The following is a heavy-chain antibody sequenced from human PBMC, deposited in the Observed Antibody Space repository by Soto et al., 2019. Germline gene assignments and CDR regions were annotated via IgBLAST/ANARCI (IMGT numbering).Heavy chain of an antibody. D-gene: IGHD2-15*01. V-gene: IGHV1-3*01. CDR1: GYTFTSYA. CDR3: ARDRYCSGGSCPRNFFDY. CDR2: INAGNGNT. Sequence: ASVKVSCKASGYTFTSYAMHWVRQAPGQRLEWMGWINAGNGNTKYSQKFQGRVTITRDTSASTAYMELSSLRSEDTAVYYCARDRYCSGGSCPRNFFDYWGKGTLVTVSS. J-gene: IGHJ4*02.